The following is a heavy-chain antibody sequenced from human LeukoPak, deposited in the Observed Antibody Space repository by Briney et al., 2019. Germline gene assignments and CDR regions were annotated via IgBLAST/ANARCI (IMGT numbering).Heavy chain of an antibody. J-gene: IGHJ5*02. V-gene: IGHV4-59*01. D-gene: IGHD3-22*01. CDR2: IYYSGST. CDR1: GGSISSYY. CDR3: ARGGPNYHDSSPHWLDP. Sequence: PSETLSLTCTVSGGSISSYYWSWIRQPPGKGLEWIGYIYYSGSTNYNPSLKSRVTISVDTSKNQFSLKLSSVTAADTAVYFCARGGPNYHDSSPHWLDPWGQGTLVTVSS.